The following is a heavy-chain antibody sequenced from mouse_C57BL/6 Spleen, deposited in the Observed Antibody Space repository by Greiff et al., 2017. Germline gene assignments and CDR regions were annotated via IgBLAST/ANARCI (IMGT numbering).Heavy chain of an antibody. J-gene: IGHJ4*01. D-gene: IGHD3-2*02. CDR3: ARAIDSSGYNAMDY. CDR1: GFNIKDYY. CDR2: IDPEDGDT. V-gene: IGHV14-2*01. Sequence: EVQLQQSGAELVKPGASVKLSCTASGFNIKDYYMHWVKQRTEQGLEWIGRIDPEDGDTKYAPKFQGKATITADTSSNTAYLQLSSLTSEDTAFYYCARAIDSSGYNAMDYWGQGTAVTGSS.